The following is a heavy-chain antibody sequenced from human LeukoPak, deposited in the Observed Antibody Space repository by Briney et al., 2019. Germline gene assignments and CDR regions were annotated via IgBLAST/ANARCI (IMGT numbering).Heavy chain of an antibody. D-gene: IGHD3-10*01. V-gene: IGHV1-24*01. CDR1: GYTLSELS. J-gene: IGHJ4*02. CDR2: FDPEDGKT. Sequence: ASVKVSCKVSGYTLSELSMHWVRQAPGKGLEWMGGFDPEDGKTSYAQKFQGRVTMNEYTSTDTAYMELSSLRSEDTAVYDCATDRSGGYFDYWGQGTLVTVSS. CDR3: ATDRSGGYFDY.